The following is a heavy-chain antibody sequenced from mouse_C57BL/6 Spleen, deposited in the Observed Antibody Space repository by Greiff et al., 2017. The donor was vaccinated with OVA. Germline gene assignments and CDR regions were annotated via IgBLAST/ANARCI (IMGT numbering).Heavy chain of an antibody. J-gene: IGHJ4*01. Sequence: VQVVESGAELAKPGASVKLSCKASGYTFTSYWMHWVKQRPGQGLEWIGYINPSSGYTKYNQKFKDKATLTADKSSSTAYMQLSSLTYEDSAVYYCARGDYDYDGMDYWGQGTSVTVSS. CDR3: ARGDYDYDGMDY. D-gene: IGHD1-1*02. CDR2: INPSSGYT. V-gene: IGHV1-7*01. CDR1: GYTFTSYW.